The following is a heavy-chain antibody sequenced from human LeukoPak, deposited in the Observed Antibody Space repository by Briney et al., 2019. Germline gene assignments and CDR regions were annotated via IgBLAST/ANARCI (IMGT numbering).Heavy chain of an antibody. D-gene: IGHD1-26*01. Sequence: PSQTLSLTCTVSGGSISSSSYYWGWIRQPPGKGLEWIGSIYYSGSTYYNPSLKSRVTISVDTSKNQFSLKLSSVTAADTAVYYCATLRQSEWELPEWFDPWGQGTLVAVSS. V-gene: IGHV4-39*01. J-gene: IGHJ5*02. CDR2: IYYSGST. CDR1: GGSISSSSYY. CDR3: ATLRQSEWELPEWFDP.